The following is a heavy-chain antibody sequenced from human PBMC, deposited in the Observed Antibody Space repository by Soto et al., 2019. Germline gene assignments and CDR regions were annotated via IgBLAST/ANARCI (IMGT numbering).Heavy chain of an antibody. D-gene: IGHD3-16*02. J-gene: IGHJ4*02. V-gene: IGHV1-18*04. CDR3: ARDPVWGSYRSHFDY. Sequence: WASVKVSCKASGYTFTSYGISWVRQAPGQGLEWMGWISAYNGNTNYAQKLQGRVTMTTDTSTSTAYMELRSLRSDDTAVYYCARDPVWGSYRSHFDYWGQGTLVTVSS. CDR1: GYTFTSYG. CDR2: ISAYNGNT.